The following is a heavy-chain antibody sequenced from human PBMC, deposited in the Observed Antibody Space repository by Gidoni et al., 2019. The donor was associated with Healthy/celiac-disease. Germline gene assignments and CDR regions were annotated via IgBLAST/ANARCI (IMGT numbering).Heavy chain of an antibody. CDR1: GFTFSSYA. CDR3: ARGDGGGYYSGSGYYGMDV. D-gene: IGHD3-22*01. V-gene: IGHV3-30-3*01. Sequence: QVQLVESGGGVVQPGRSLRLSCAASGFTFSSYAMHWVRQAPGKGLEWVAVISYDGSNKYYADSVKGRFTISRDNSKNTLYLQMNSLRAEDTAVYYCARGDGGGYYSGSGYYGMDVWGQGTTVTVSS. CDR2: ISYDGSNK. J-gene: IGHJ6*02.